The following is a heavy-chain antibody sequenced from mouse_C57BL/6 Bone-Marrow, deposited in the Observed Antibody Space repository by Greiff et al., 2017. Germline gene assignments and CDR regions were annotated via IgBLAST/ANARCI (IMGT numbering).Heavy chain of an antibody. CDR1: GYTFTSYW. CDR3: AREKENYDGWFAY. V-gene: IGHV1-55*01. Sequence: QVQLQQPGAELVKPGASVKMSCKASGYTFTSYWITWVKQRPGQGLEWIGDIYPGSGSTNYNENFKSKATLTVDTSSSTAYMQLSSLTSEDSAVYYCAREKENYDGWFAYWGQGTLVTVSA. J-gene: IGHJ3*01. CDR2: IYPGSGST. D-gene: IGHD2-4*01.